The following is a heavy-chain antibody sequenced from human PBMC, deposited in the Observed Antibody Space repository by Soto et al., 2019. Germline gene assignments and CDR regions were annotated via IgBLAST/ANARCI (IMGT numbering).Heavy chain of an antibody. CDR3: ARDLTRPIAVAGNGEFDP. V-gene: IGHV6-1*01. Sequence: KQSPTLSLTCAISGDSVSSNSAAWNWIRQSPSRGLEWLGRTYYRSKWYNDYAVSVKSRITINPDTSKNQFSLQLNSVTPEDTAVYYCARDLTRPIAVAGNGEFDPWGQGTLVTVSS. D-gene: IGHD6-19*01. CDR2: TYYRSKWYN. CDR1: GDSVSSNSAA. J-gene: IGHJ5*02.